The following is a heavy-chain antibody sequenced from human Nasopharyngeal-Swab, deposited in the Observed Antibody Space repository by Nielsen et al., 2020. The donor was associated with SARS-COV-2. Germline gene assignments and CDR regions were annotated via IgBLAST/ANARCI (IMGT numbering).Heavy chain of an antibody. D-gene: IGHD6-6*01. J-gene: IGHJ4*02. CDR3: AYSSSFGYFDY. CDR1: GYTFTGYY. V-gene: IGHV1-2*06. Sequence: ASVKVSCKASGYTFTGYYMHWVRQAPGQGLEWMGRINPNSGGTNYAQKFQGRVTMTRDTSISTAYMEPSRLRSDDTAVYYCAYSSSFGYFDYWGQGTLVTVSS. CDR2: INPNSGGT.